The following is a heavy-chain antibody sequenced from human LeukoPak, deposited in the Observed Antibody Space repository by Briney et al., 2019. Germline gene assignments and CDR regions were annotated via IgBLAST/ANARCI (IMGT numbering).Heavy chain of an antibody. Sequence: GGSLRLSCAASGFTFSSYAMHWVRQAPGKGLEWVAVISYDGSNKYYADSVKGRFTISRDNSKNTLYLQMNSLRAEDTAVYYCAKNGALNWMPSYYYYYMDVWGKGTTVTVSS. CDR3: AKNGALNWMPSYYYYYMDV. J-gene: IGHJ6*03. CDR1: GFTFSSYA. V-gene: IGHV3-30*04. CDR2: ISYDGSNK. D-gene: IGHD1-1*01.